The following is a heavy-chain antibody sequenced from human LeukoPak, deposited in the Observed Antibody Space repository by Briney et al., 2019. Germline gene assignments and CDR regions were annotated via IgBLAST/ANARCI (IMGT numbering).Heavy chain of an antibody. J-gene: IGHJ4*02. CDR1: GGSVSSSSYY. D-gene: IGHD4-11*01. V-gene: IGHV4-39*01. CDR2: IYYSGST. CDR3: ASQGPFITVTRGLSFDY. Sequence: SETLSLTCTVSGGSVSSSSYYWGWIRQPPGKGLEWIGSIYYSGSTYYNPSLKSRVTISVDTSKNQFSLELSSVTAADTAVYYCASQGPFITVTRGLSFDYWGQGTLVTVSS.